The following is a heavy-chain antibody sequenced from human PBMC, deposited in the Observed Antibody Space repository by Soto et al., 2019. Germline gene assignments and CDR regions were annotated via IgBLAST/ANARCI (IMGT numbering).Heavy chain of an antibody. CDR3: ASTYSGYFDN. CDR2: IYHSGDT. V-gene: IGHV4-31*03. D-gene: IGHD3-22*01. Sequence: PSETLSLTCSVSGDSMSSGAYYWSWIRQHPGKGLEWIAYIYHSGDTHYNPSLRSRITISVDTSKNQFALKLTSVTDADTAVYYCASTYSGYFDNWGQGTLVTVS. J-gene: IGHJ4*02. CDR1: GDSMSSGAYY.